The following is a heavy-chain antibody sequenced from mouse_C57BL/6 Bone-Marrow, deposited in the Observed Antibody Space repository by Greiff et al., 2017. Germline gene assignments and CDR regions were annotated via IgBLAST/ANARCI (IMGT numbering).Heavy chain of an antibody. V-gene: IGHV5-6*01. CDR2: ISGGGSYT. D-gene: IGHD1-1*01. CDR3: ARHRVTVGRPCGY. Sequence: VQLKESGGDLVKPGGSLKLSCAASGFTFSSYGMSWVRQTPDKRLEWVATISGGGSYTYYPDSVKGRITISRDNAKNTLYLQMSSLKSEDTAMYYCARHRVTVGRPCGYWGRGNTRTVSS. J-gene: IGHJ2*01. CDR1: GFTFSSYG.